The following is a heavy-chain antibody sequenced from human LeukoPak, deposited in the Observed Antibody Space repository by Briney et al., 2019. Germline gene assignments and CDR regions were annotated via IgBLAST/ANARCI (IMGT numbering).Heavy chain of an antibody. CDR2: ISYAGSNE. V-gene: IGHV3-30*04. Sequence: GGSLRLSCAASGFTFSSYAMHWVRQAPGKGLEWVAVISYAGSNEYYADSVKGRFTISRDNSKNTLYLQMNSLRAEDTAVYYCITAKSTGITVPFDYWGQGILVTVSS. CDR1: GFTFSSYA. D-gene: IGHD1-14*01. CDR3: ITAKSTGITVPFDY. J-gene: IGHJ4*02.